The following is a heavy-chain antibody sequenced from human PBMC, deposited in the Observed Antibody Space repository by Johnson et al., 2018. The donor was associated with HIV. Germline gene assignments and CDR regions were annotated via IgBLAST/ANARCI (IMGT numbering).Heavy chain of an antibody. Sequence: QVQLVESGGGVVQPGRSLRLSCAASGFTFSSYAMHWVRQAPGKGLEWVAVISYDGSNKYYADSVKGRLTISRDNSKNTLYLQMNSLRAEDTAVYYCAKRGSGWPSDAFDIWGQGTMVTVSS. CDR3: AKRGSGWPSDAFDI. J-gene: IGHJ3*02. D-gene: IGHD6-19*01. CDR1: GFTFSSYA. CDR2: ISYDGSNK. V-gene: IGHV3-30-3*02.